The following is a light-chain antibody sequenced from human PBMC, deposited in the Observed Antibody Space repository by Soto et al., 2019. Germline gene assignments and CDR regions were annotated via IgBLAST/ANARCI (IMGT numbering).Light chain of an antibody. Sequence: DIQMTQSPSPLSGSVGDRVTITCRASQTISSLLAWYQQKPGKAPKLLIYKASTLKSGVPSRFSGSGSGTDFTFTISSLQPEDIATYYCQQYDNLPLTFGGGTKVDIK. CDR1: QTISSL. CDR3: QQYDNLPLT. V-gene: IGKV1-5*03. CDR2: KAS. J-gene: IGKJ4*02.